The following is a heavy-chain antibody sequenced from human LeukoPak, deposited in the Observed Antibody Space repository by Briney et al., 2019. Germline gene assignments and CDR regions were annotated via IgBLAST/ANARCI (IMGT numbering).Heavy chain of an antibody. V-gene: IGHV3-30*02. CDR1: GFIFSSYW. Sequence: GGSLRLSCAASGFIFSSYWMGWVRQSPGKWLEWVASMRYDGFNKYYADSLKGRFTISRDNSKNTLYLQMNSLRAEDTAVYYCAKKTIVGANVDAFDIWGQGTMVIVSS. CDR3: AKKTIVGANVDAFDI. CDR2: MRYDGFNK. D-gene: IGHD1-26*01. J-gene: IGHJ3*02.